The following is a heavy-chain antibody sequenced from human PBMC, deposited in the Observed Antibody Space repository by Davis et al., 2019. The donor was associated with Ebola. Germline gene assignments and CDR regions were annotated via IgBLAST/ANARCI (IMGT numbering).Heavy chain of an antibody. CDR1: GFTFSSYS. J-gene: IGHJ4*02. D-gene: IGHD6-13*01. V-gene: IGHV3-21*04. CDR2: ISSSSSYI. Sequence: PGGSLRLSCAASGFTFSSYSMNWVRQAPGKGLEWVSYISSSSSYIYYADSVQGRFTISRDNAKHSLYLQMNSLRAEDTAVYYCAREVVWVAAAGNEPIYFDYWGQGTLVTVSS. CDR3: AREVVWVAAAGNEPIYFDY.